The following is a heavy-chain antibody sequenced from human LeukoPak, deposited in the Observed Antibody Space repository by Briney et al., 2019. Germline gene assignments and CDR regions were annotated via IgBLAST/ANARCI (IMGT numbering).Heavy chain of an antibody. J-gene: IGHJ4*02. CDR3: ARHGGSHFLY. CDR1: GGSISSYY. CDR2: IYYSGTT. Sequence: PSETLSLTCTVSGGSISSYYWSWIRQPPGKGLEWIGYIYYSGTTKYNPSLKGRVTISVDTSKNQFSLKLSSVTAADTAVYYCARHGGSHFLYWGQGILVTVSS. V-gene: IGHV4-59*08. D-gene: IGHD1-26*01.